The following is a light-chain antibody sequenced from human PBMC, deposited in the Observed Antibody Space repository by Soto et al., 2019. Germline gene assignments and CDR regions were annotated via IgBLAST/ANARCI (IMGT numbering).Light chain of an antibody. Sequence: EIVLTQSPGTLSLSPGERATLSCRASQSVSSSSLAWYQQKPGQAPRLLIYGASTRATGIPDRFSGGGSGTDFTLTITRLEPEDFAVYYCQQYLRSPLTFGGGTKVEIK. CDR2: GAS. V-gene: IGKV3-20*01. CDR3: QQYLRSPLT. J-gene: IGKJ4*01. CDR1: QSVSSSS.